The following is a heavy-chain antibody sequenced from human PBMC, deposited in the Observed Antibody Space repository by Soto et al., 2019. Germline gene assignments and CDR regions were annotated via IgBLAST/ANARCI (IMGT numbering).Heavy chain of an antibody. V-gene: IGHV1-3*05. CDR3: ARAWVVVTAPDY. CDR2: INAGNGNT. D-gene: IGHD2-21*02. Sequence: QVQLVQSGAEEKKPGASVKVSCKASGYTFTSYAMHRVRQAPGQRLEWMGWINAGNGNTKYSQKSQGRVTITRATSASTAYMELSSLRSEDTAVYYCARAWVVVTAPDYWGQGTLVTVSS. J-gene: IGHJ4*02. CDR1: GYTFTSYA.